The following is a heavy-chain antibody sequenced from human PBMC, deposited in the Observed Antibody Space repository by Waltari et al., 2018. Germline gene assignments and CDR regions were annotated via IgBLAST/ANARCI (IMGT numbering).Heavy chain of an antibody. CDR3: ARALYSSHYYYYYGMDV. CDR2: ISSSSSTI. V-gene: IGHV3-48*01. CDR1: GFTFSRYS. J-gene: IGHJ6*02. D-gene: IGHD6-13*01. Sequence: EVQLVESGGGLVQPGGSLRLSCAASGFTFSRYSMNWVRPAPGKGLEWVSYISSSSSTIYYADSGKGRFTSSRDNAKNSLYLQMNSLRAEDTAVYYCARALYSSHYYYYYGMDVWGQGTTVTFSS.